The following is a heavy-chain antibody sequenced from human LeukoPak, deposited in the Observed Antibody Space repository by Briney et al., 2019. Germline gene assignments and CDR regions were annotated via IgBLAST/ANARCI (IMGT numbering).Heavy chain of an antibody. D-gene: IGHD3-22*01. V-gene: IGHV3-21*01. Sequence: PGGSLRLSCAASGFTFSSYSMNWVRQAPGKGLEWVSSISSSSSYIYYADSVKGRFTISRDNAKNSLYLQMNSLRAEDTAVYYCAISYYDSSGYVDYWGQGTLVTVSS. J-gene: IGHJ4*02. CDR1: GFTFSSYS. CDR3: AISYYDSSGYVDY. CDR2: ISSSSSYI.